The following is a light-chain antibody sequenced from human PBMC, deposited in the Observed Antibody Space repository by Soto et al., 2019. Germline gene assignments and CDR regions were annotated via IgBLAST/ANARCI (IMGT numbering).Light chain of an antibody. V-gene: IGKV3-20*01. CDR3: RQYGTSLGFP. Sequence: EIVMTQSPATLSLSPGERATFSCRASQSVSSNFLAWYQEKLGQAPRLLIYGASKRATGIPDRFSGSGSGTDFTPTISRLEPQDFAVYYCRQYGTSLGFPVGGGTKVDIK. J-gene: IGKJ4*01. CDR2: GAS. CDR1: QSVSSNF.